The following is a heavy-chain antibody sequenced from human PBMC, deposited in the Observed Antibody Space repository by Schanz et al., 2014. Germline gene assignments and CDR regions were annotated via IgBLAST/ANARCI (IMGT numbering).Heavy chain of an antibody. CDR2: ISGTTTYT. J-gene: IGHJ4*01. CDR1: GFTFSDYY. Sequence: QVQLVESGGGLVKPGGSLRLSCAASGFTFSDYYMSWIRQAPGKGLEWVSYISGTTTYTNYADSVKGRFTISRDNSENTLYLQMNSLRAEDTAVYYCAREQIMAAAGLVDYWGHGTLVTVSS. CDR3: AREQIMAAAGLVDY. V-gene: IGHV3-11*05. D-gene: IGHD6-13*01.